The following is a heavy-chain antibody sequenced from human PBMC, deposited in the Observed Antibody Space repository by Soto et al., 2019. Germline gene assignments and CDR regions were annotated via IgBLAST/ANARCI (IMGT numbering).Heavy chain of an antibody. CDR1: GFTFSSYG. J-gene: IGHJ6*02. Sequence: QVQLVESGGGVVQPGRSLRLSCAASGFTFSSYGMHWVRQAPGKGLEWVAVISYDGSNKYYADSVKGRFTISRDNSKNALHLQMNSLRSEDTAVYYCAKARIAAAGAFPYYYYGMDVWGQGTTVTVSS. CDR3: AKARIAAAGAFPYYYYGMDV. CDR2: ISYDGSNK. D-gene: IGHD6-13*01. V-gene: IGHV3-30*18.